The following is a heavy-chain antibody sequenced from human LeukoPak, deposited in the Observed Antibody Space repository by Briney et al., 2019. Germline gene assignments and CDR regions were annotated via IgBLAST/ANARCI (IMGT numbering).Heavy chain of an antibody. CDR3: ARGPYWVRYSLDY. V-gene: IGHV4-39*07. CDR2: IYYSGST. D-gene: IGHD2-21*01. Sequence: PSETLSLTCTVSGGSISSSSYYWGWIRQPPGKGLEWIGSIYYSGSTYYNPSLKSRVTISVDTSKNQFSLKLSSVTATDTAVYYCARGPYWVRYSLDYWGQGTLVTVSS. J-gene: IGHJ4*02. CDR1: GGSISSSSYY.